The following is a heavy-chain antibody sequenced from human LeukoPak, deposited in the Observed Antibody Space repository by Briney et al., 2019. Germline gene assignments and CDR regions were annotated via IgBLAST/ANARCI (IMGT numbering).Heavy chain of an antibody. CDR2: IRHDGSNE. J-gene: IGHJ5*02. CDR1: GFTFSSYA. CDR3: ARDWGRGTSGSGWYNWFDP. Sequence: GGSLRLSCAASGFTFSSYAMHWVRQAPGKGLEWVALIRHDGSNEYYVDSVKGRFTTSRDNSQSTVHLQMNSLRVEDTAIYYCARDWGRGTSGSGWYNWFDPWGQGTLVTVSS. V-gene: IGHV3-30*02. D-gene: IGHD6-19*01.